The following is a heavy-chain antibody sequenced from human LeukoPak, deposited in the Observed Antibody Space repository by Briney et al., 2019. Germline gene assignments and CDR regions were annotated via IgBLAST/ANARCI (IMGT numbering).Heavy chain of an antibody. CDR1: GGSISSSSYY. V-gene: IGHV4-39*01. D-gene: IGHD1-20*01. CDR3: ARRRLDNWNDVFDY. CDR2: IYYSGST. J-gene: IGHJ4*02. Sequence: SETLSLTCTVSGGSISSSSYYWGWIRQHPENGLEWIGSIYYSGSTYYNPSLKSRVTISVDTSKNQFSLKLSSVTAADTAVYYCARRRLDNWNDVFDYWGQGTLVTVSS.